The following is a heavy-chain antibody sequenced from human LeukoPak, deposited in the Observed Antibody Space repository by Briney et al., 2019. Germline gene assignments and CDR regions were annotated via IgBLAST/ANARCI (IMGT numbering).Heavy chain of an antibody. J-gene: IGHJ4*02. V-gene: IGHV3-30*18. CDR3: AKSGTTMTNYYADS. CDR1: GFTFSRYG. CDR2: ISNDGTIK. Sequence: GGSLRLSCVASGFTFSRYGLHWVGQAPGKGREWLAVISNDGTIKYYVDSVKGRFTISRDNSKNTLYLQMNTLGPEDTAVYFCAKSGTTMTNYYADSWGRGTLVIVSS. D-gene: IGHD4-11*01.